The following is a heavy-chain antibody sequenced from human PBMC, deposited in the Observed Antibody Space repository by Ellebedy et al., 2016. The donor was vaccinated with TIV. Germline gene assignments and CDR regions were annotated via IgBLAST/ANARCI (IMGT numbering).Heavy chain of an antibody. J-gene: IGHJ4*02. CDR2: INPSGGST. V-gene: IGHV1-46*04. CDR1: GDTLTSYY. CDR3: ASGFDNSGCLDY. D-gene: IGHD3-22*01. Sequence: AASVKVSCKASGDTLTSYYMHWVRQAPGQGLEGMGIINPSGGSTSYAQKLQGRVTMTRNTSTSTVYMELSSLRSEDTAVYYCASGFDNSGCLDYWGQGTLVTVSS.